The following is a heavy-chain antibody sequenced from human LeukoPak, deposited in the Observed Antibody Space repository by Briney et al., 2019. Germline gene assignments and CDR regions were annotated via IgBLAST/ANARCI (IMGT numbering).Heavy chain of an antibody. J-gene: IGHJ3*01. V-gene: IGHV3-23*01. Sequence: GGSLRLSCAASGFTFSSSGMSWVRQAPGKGLEWVSSISGSDETTYYADSVKGRFTISRDNSKNTLYLQMNSLRAEDTAVYYCANNRYSSRWRGAFDVWGQGTVVTVSS. CDR1: GFTFSSSG. CDR3: ANNRYSSRWRGAFDV. D-gene: IGHD6-13*01. CDR2: ISGSDETT.